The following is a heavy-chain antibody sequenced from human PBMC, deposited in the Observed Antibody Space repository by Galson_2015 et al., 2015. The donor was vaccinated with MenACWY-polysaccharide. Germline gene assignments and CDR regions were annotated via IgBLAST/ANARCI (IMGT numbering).Heavy chain of an antibody. D-gene: IGHD1-26*01. Sequence: SLRLSCAASGLTFSRFWMTWVRQAPGKGLEWVASIKEDGSERYYVDSVKGRFTISRDSAKESLYLQMNSLRVEDTAVYYCARVNSGTFLGDAFDIWGQGTMVTVSS. CDR1: GLTFSRFW. V-gene: IGHV3-7*01. J-gene: IGHJ3*02. CDR3: ARVNSGTFLGDAFDI. CDR2: IKEDGSER.